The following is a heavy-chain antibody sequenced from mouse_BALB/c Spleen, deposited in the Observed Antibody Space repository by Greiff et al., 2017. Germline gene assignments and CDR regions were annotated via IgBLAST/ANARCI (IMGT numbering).Heavy chain of an antibody. V-gene: IGHV7-3*02. D-gene: IGHD3-1*01. CDR2: IRNKANGYTT. J-gene: IGHJ4*01. CDR1: GFTFTDYY. Sequence: EVQLVESGGGLVQPGGSLRLSCATSGFTFTDYYMSWVRQPPGKALEWLGFIRNKANGYTTEYSASVKGRFTISRDNSQSILYLQMNTLRAEDSATYYCARGSGSGYAMDYWGQGTSVTVSS. CDR3: ARGSGSGYAMDY.